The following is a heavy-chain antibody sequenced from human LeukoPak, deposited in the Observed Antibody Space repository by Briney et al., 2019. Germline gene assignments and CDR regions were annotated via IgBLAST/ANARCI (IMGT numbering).Heavy chain of an antibody. J-gene: IGHJ4*02. V-gene: IGHV4-31*03. CDR1: GDSITSSGYY. CDR2: IYNAGGT. D-gene: IGHD2-15*01. CDR3: ARVVAATIYQFDH. Sequence: SETLSLTCTVSGDSITSSGYYWTWVRQYPEKALEWIGYIYNAGGTYYNPSLKSRVTTSLDTSKNQFSLRLSSVTAADTAVYYCARVVAATIYQFDHWGQGTLVTVSS.